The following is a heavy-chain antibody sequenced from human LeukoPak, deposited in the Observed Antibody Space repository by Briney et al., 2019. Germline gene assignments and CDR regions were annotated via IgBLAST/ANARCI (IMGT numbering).Heavy chain of an antibody. J-gene: IGHJ4*02. CDR2: IYYSGST. D-gene: IGHD3-22*01. V-gene: IGHV4-39*07. CDR3: ARVTNLYDSSGYYYGRFDY. CDR1: GGSISSSSYY. Sequence: KASETLSLTCTVSGGSISSSSYYWGWIRQPPGKGLEWIGSIYYSGSTYYNPSLKSRVTISVDTSKNQFSLKLSSVTAADTAVYYCARVTNLYDSSGYYYGRFDYWGQGTLVTVSS.